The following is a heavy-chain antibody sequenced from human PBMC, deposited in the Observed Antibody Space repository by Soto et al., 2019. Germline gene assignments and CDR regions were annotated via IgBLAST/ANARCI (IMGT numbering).Heavy chain of an antibody. CDR3: ERTVALRSYADWYFDI. CDR2: IYYSGYT. J-gene: IGHJ2*01. CDR1: GGSINSNNSY. Sequence: PSETLSLTCSVSGGSINSNNSYWGWIRQPPGKGLEWIGSIYYSGYTYYNPSLKSRITTSLDTSKNQVSLKLSSVTAAETAVYYCERTVALRSYADWYFDIWGRGTLVTVSS. D-gene: IGHD3-16*01. V-gene: IGHV4-39*01.